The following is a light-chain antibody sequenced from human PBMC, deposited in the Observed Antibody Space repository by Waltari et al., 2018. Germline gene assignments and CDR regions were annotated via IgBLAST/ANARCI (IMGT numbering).Light chain of an antibody. J-gene: IGLJ3*02. CDR1: SSDVGGYNY. CDR3: SSYTSSSTLV. CDR2: EVS. Sequence: QSALTQPASVSGSPGQSITISCTGTSSDVGGYNYVSWYQTHPGKAPKLMIYEVSNRPSGVSTRFSGSKSGNTASLTISGLQAEDEADYYCSSYTSSSTLVFGGGTKLTVL. V-gene: IGLV2-14*01.